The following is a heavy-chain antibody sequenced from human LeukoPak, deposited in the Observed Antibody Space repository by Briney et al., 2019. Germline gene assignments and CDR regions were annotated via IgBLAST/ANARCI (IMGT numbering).Heavy chain of an antibody. Sequence: SQTLSLTCTISGDGLSVSSDVWNWVRQSPSRGLEWLGRTYYKSKWHNDYAVSVKSRITISPDTSKNQFSLHLNSVTPEDTAVYYGARDPDGGYDAYDIWGQGTMVTVSS. CDR2: TYYKSKWHN. V-gene: IGHV6-1*01. J-gene: IGHJ3*02. CDR1: GDGLSVSSDV. D-gene: IGHD3-16*01. CDR3: ARDPDGGYDAYDI.